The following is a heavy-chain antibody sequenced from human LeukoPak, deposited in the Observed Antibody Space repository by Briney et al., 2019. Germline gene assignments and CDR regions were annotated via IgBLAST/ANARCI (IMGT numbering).Heavy chain of an antibody. CDR1: GFTFDDYA. Sequence: GRSLRLSCAASGFTFDDYAMHWVRQAPGKGLEWVSGISWNSGSIGYADSVKGRFTISRDNARNSLYLQMNSLRAEDTAVYYCARASGSYDGNYFDYWGQGTLVTVSS. J-gene: IGHJ4*02. CDR2: ISWNSGSI. V-gene: IGHV3-9*01. D-gene: IGHD1-26*01. CDR3: ARASGSYDGNYFDY.